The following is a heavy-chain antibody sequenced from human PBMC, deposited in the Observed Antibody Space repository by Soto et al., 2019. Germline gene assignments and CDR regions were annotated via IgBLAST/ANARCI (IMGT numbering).Heavy chain of an antibody. V-gene: IGHV4-34*01. D-gene: IGHD3-3*01. CDR2: INHSGST. J-gene: IGHJ6*03. CDR1: GGSFSGYY. CDR3: ASCDFWSGYPRTYYYYYMDV. Sequence: SETLSLTCAVYGGSFSGYYWSWIRQPPGKGLEWIGEINHSGSTNYNPSLKSRVTISVDTSKNQFSLKLSSVTAADTAVYYCASCDFWSGYPRTYYYYYMDVWGKGTTVTVSS.